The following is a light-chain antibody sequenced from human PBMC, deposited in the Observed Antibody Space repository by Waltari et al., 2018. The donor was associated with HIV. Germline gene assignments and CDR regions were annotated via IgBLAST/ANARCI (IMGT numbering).Light chain of an antibody. CDR2: LGS. CDR1: QSLLHSNGYYY. Sequence: EIVMTQSPLSLPVTPGEPASISCRSSQSLLHSNGYYYLDWYLQKPGQSPQLLIYLGSNRASGVPDRFSGSGSGTDFTLKISRVEAEDVGVYYCMQALQTTWTFGQGTKVEIK. CDR3: MQALQTTWT. V-gene: IGKV2-28*01. J-gene: IGKJ1*01.